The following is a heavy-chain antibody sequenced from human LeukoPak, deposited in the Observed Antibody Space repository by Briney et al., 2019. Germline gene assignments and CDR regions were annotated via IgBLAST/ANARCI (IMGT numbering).Heavy chain of an antibody. V-gene: IGHV4-34*01. Sequence: PSETLSLTCAVYGGSFSGYYWCWIRQPPGKGLEWIGEINHSGSTNYNPSLKSRVTISVDTSKNQFSLKLSSVTAADTAVYYCARFPLNYVWGSYRYTTGGIDYWGQGTLVTVSS. CDR2: INHSGST. CDR3: ARFPLNYVWGSYRYTTGGIDY. CDR1: GGSFSGYY. J-gene: IGHJ4*02. D-gene: IGHD3-16*02.